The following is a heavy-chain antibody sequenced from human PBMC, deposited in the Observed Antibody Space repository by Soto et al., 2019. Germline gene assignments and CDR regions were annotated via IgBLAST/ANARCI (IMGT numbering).Heavy chain of an antibody. J-gene: IGHJ4*02. CDR1: GITFGGRA. Sequence: PGGSLRLSCVGSGITFGGRAMSWVRQAPGEGLGWVSTITDSGGDSKSADSVRGRFTISRDNSNNMLYLQMSSLRAEDSAVYYSANGSKDSYPGSRILDFWGRGTLVTVSS. D-gene: IGHD3-10*01. CDR3: ANGSKDSYPGSRILDF. CDR2: ITDSGGDS. V-gene: IGHV3-23*01.